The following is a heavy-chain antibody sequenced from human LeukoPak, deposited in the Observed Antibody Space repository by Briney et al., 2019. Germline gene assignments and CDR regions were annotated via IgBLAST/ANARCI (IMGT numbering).Heavy chain of an antibody. V-gene: IGHV3-48*04. CDR1: GFTFSSYS. Sequence: PGGSLRLSCAASGFTFSSYSMTWVRQAPGKGLEWISYIHDGGSPIYYADSVKGRFTVSRDNSRNSLYLQMDSLRAEDTAVYYCARDGVTVASSPSYWYFDLWGRGTLVTVSS. D-gene: IGHD3-3*01. CDR2: IHDGGSPI. J-gene: IGHJ2*01. CDR3: ARDGVTVASSPSYWYFDL.